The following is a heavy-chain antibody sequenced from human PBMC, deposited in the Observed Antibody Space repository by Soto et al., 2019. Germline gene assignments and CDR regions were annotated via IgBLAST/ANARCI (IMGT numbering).Heavy chain of an antibody. V-gene: IGHV3-66*01. Sequence: GGSLRLSCAASGFTVSSNYMSWVRQAPGKGLEWVSVIYSGGSTYYADSVKGRFTISRDNSKNTLYLQMNSLRAEDTAVYYCARDQSAVAGTGGAFDIWGQGTMVTVSS. CDR3: ARDQSAVAGTGGAFDI. CDR2: IYSGGST. J-gene: IGHJ3*02. D-gene: IGHD6-19*01. CDR1: GFTVSSNY.